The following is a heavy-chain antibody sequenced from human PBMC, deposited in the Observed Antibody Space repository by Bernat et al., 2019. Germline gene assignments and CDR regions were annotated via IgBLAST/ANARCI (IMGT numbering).Heavy chain of an antibody. CDR3: ARDVPTPPDYYGSGSYYNDY. V-gene: IGHV1-2*04. J-gene: IGHJ4*02. Sequence: QVQLVQSGAEVKKPGASVKVSCKASGYTFTGYYMHWVRQAPGQGLEWMGWINPNSGGTNYAQKFQGWVTMTRDTSTSTAYMELRSLRSDDTAVYYCARDVPTPPDYYGSGSYYNDYWGQGTLVTVSS. CDR2: INPNSGGT. CDR1: GYTFTGYY. D-gene: IGHD3-10*01.